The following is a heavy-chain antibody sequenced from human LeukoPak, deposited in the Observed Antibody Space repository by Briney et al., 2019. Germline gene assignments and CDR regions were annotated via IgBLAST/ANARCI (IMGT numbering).Heavy chain of an antibody. CDR1: GGSISSYY. J-gene: IGHJ4*02. Sequence: SETLSLTCTVSGGSISSYYWSWIRQPPGKGLEWIGYIYYSGSTNYNPSPKSRVTISVDTSKNQFSLKLSSVTAADTAVYYCAVGYSSSWYTPPFDYWGQGTLVTVSS. D-gene: IGHD6-13*01. CDR2: IYYSGST. V-gene: IGHV4-59*01. CDR3: AVGYSSSWYTPPFDY.